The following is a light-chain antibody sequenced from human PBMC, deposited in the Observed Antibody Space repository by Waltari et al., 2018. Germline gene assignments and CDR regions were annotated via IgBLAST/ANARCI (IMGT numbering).Light chain of an antibody. CDR3: QQYYSTPLT. CDR2: WAS. Sequence: DIVMTQSPDSLAVSLGERATIHCQSSQSVLYSSNNKNYLAWYQQKPGPPPKLLIYWASTRESGVPDRFSGSGSGTDFTLTISSLQAEDVAVYYCQQYYSTPLTFGPGTKVDIK. CDR1: QSVLYSSNNKNY. J-gene: IGKJ3*01. V-gene: IGKV4-1*01.